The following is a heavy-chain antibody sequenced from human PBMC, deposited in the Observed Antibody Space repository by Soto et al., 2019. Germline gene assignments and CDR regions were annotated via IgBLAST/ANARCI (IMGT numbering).Heavy chain of an antibody. CDR1: GGSISNYY. CDR2: IYYTGST. V-gene: IGHV4-59*01. CDR3: AGAPNGAYFDF. D-gene: IGHD7-27*01. Sequence: PSETLSLTCTVSGGSISNYYWSWIRQPPGKGLEWIGYIYYTGSTNYNPSLKTRVAISMDTSKNQFSLNLSSVTAADTAVYYCAGAPNGAYFDFWGLGTLVTVSS. J-gene: IGHJ4*02.